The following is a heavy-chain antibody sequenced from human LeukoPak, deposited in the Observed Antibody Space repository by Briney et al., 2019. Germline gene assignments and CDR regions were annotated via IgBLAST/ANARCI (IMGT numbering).Heavy chain of an antibody. J-gene: IGHJ4*02. D-gene: IGHD1-26*01. Sequence: GGSLRLSCAASGFTFSSYGMHWVPQAPGKGLEWVAVIWYDGSNKYYADSVKGRFTISRDNSKNTLYLQMNSLRAEDTAVYYCATSGSYYRFEYWGQGTLVTVSS. CDR2: IWYDGSNK. CDR3: ATSGSYYRFEY. V-gene: IGHV3-33*01. CDR1: GFTFSSYG.